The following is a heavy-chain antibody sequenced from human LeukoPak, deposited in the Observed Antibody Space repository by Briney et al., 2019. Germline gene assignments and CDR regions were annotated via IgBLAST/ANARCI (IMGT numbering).Heavy chain of an antibody. V-gene: IGHV4-39*07. CDR1: GDSISSSTYY. J-gene: IGHJ4*02. CDR2: VYYIGST. D-gene: IGHD2-21*01. CDR3: ARNLAGHFGGFYFDD. Sequence: SETLSLTCTVSGDSISSSTYYWGWIRQPPGKGLEWIGTVYYIGSTYYNPSLKSRVTISVDTSKNQFSLKLSSVTAADTAVYYCARNLAGHFGGFYFDDWGQGTLVTVSS.